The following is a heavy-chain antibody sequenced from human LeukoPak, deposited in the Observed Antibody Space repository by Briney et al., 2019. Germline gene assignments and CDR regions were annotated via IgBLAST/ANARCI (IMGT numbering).Heavy chain of an antibody. D-gene: IGHD6-13*01. CDR3: TKAARIAGPSYYYGMDV. Sequence: GGSLRLSRAASGFTFSNYAMSWVRQAPGKGLEWLSAISGIGGSTYYADSVTGRFTISRDNSNNTLDLQMNSLRADDTAVYYCTKAARIAGPSYYYGMDVWGKGTTVTVST. V-gene: IGHV3-23*01. CDR1: GFTFSNYA. J-gene: IGHJ6*04. CDR2: ISGIGGST.